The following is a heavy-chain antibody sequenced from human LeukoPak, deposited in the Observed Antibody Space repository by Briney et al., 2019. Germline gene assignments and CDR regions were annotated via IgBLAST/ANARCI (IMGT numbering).Heavy chain of an antibody. V-gene: IGHV3-23*01. CDR2: LSGGGGNT. CDR3: AKDRTGIVGATAFDY. J-gene: IGHJ4*02. D-gene: IGHD1-26*01. CDR1: GFTFSSYA. Sequence: GGSLRLSCAGSGFTFSSYAMSWVRQAPGKGLEWVSDLSGGGGNTNYADSVKGRFTISRDNSKHTPYLQMNSLRAEDTAVYYCAKDRTGIVGATAFDYWGQGTLVTVSS.